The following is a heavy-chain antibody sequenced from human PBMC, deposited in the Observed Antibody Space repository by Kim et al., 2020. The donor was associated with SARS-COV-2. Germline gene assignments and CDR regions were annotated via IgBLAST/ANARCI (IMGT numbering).Heavy chain of an antibody. D-gene: IGHD3-10*01. Sequence: SETLSLTCTVSGGSISSYYWSWIRQPPGKGLEWIGYIYYSGSTNYNPSLKSRVTISVDTSKNQFSLKLSSVTAADTAVYYCARDRYGSGFYYGMDVWGQGTTVTVSS. V-gene: IGHV4-59*13. CDR2: IYYSGST. J-gene: IGHJ6*02. CDR3: ARDRYGSGFYYGMDV. CDR1: GGSISSYY.